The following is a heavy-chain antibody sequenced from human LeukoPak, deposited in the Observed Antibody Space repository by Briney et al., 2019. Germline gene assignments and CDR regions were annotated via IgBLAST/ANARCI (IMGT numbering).Heavy chain of an antibody. Sequence: GGSLRLSCAASGFTVSSNYMNWVRQAPGKGLEWVSIIYSDGDTYYTDSVKGRFTISRDNSKNTLYLQMNSLSAEDTAMYYCAKDPIAVAGNNYYGMDVWGQGTTVSVSS. J-gene: IGHJ6*02. CDR2: IYSDGDT. V-gene: IGHV3-66*01. D-gene: IGHD6-19*01. CDR1: GFTVSSNY. CDR3: AKDPIAVAGNNYYGMDV.